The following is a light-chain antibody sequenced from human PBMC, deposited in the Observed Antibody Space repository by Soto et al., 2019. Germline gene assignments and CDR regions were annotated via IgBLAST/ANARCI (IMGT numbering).Light chain of an antibody. V-gene: IGLV1-44*01. CDR1: SSNIGSNT. CDR2: SND. J-gene: IGLJ2*01. CDR3: ATWDDSLNTVI. Sequence: QSVLTQSPSASGSSGQKVSISCSGSSSNIGSNTVNWYQLVPGTAPKLLIYSNDQRPSAVPGRFSGSKSGTSASLTISGLHSEDEAVYYCATWDDSLNTVIFGGGTKVTVL.